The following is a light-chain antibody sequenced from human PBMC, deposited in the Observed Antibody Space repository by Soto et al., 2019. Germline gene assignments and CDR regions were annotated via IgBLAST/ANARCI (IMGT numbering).Light chain of an antibody. CDR2: DAY. V-gene: IGKV1-5*01. J-gene: IGKJ1*01. CDR3: KQYNNFSPT. Sequence: DIQMTQTPSSVSASVGDRVTITCRASEDISYWVAWYQQKPGKAHKLLIYDAYTLESGVPSRFNGSGSGTEFTLTIRSLQPDDFATYYCKQYNNFSPTFGQGTKVDIK. CDR1: EDISYW.